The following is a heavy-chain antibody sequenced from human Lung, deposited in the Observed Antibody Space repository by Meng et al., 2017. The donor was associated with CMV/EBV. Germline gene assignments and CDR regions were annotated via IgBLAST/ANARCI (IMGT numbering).Heavy chain of an antibody. CDR1: GCTFSNYA. V-gene: IGHV7-4-1*02. J-gene: IGHJ4*02. D-gene: IGHD6-13*01. Sequence: VRREHAGAGLKKPAALRGVSCMDSGCTFSNYAMNGGRQAPGRVLEWMGLINTIPGDATEAQGFTRRFVFSLETSVRTAYLQISSLKTDTTAEYYCARGSLEADEDPGWGQGTLVTVSS. CDR3: ARGSLEADEDPG. CDR2: INTIPGDA.